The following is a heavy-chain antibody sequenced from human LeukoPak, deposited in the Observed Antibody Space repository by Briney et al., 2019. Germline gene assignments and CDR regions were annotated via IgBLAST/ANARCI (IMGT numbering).Heavy chain of an antibody. J-gene: IGHJ4*02. V-gene: IGHV1-69*05. D-gene: IGHD5-18*01. CDR3: ARDLGYSYGLYFDY. CDR1: GGTFSSYA. Sequence: GASVKVSCKASGGTFSSYAISWVRQAPGQGLEWMGRIIPIFGTANYAQKFQGRVTITTDESTSTAYMELSSLRSEDTAVYYCARDLGYSYGLYFDYWGQGTLVTVSS. CDR2: IIPIFGTA.